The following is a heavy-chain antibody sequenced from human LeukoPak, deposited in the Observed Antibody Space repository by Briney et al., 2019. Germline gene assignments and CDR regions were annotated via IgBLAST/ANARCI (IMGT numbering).Heavy chain of an antibody. Sequence: ASVKVSCKASGYTFTGYYMHWVRQAPGQGLEWMGWINPNSGGTNYAQKFQGWVTMTRDTSISTAYMELSRLRSDDTAVYYCARSNGYYDFWSNGFDYWGQGTLVTVSS. CDR1: GYTFTGYY. J-gene: IGHJ4*02. D-gene: IGHD3-3*01. CDR2: INPNSGGT. CDR3: ARSNGYYDFWSNGFDY. V-gene: IGHV1-2*04.